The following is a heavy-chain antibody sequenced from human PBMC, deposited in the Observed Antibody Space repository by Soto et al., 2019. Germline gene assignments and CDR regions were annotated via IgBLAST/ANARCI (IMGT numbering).Heavy chain of an antibody. CDR2: ISRRGDTT. Sequence: VGSLRLSCAASGFTFTTYAMSWVRQAPGKGLEWVSVISRRGDTTYYADSVKGRFTISRDNAKNSLYLQMNSLRAEDTAVYYCARVGEAAAGTMDVWGQGTTVTVSS. CDR1: GFTFTTYA. J-gene: IGHJ6*02. D-gene: IGHD6-13*01. CDR3: ARVGEAAAGTMDV. V-gene: IGHV3-21*01.